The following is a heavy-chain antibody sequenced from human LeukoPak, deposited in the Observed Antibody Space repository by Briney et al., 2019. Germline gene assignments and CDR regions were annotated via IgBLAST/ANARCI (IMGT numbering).Heavy chain of an antibody. Sequence: GASVKVSCKASGYTFTSYGISWVRQAPGQGLEWMGWISAYNGNTNYAQKLQGRVTMTTDTSTSTAYMELRSLRSDDTAVYYCARDSTHDILTGPRTSHNWFDPWGQGTLVTVSS. J-gene: IGHJ5*02. CDR3: ARDSTHDILTGPRTSHNWFDP. V-gene: IGHV1-18*01. D-gene: IGHD3-9*01. CDR1: GYTFTSYG. CDR2: ISAYNGNT.